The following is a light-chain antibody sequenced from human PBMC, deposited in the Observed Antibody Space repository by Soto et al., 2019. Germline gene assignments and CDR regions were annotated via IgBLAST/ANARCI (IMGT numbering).Light chain of an antibody. Sequence: EIVLTQSPGTLSLSPGERATLSCRASQSVSSSYLALYQQKPGQAPRLLIYGASSRATGIPDRFSGSGSGTDFTLTISRLEPEDFAVYYCQQFDTSVWTFGQGTKVDIK. J-gene: IGKJ1*01. CDR2: GAS. CDR1: QSVSSSY. CDR3: QQFDTSVWT. V-gene: IGKV3-20*01.